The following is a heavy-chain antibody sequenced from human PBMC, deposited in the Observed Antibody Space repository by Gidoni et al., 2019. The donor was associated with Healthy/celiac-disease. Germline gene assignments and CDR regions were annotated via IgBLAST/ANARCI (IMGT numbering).Heavy chain of an antibody. J-gene: IGHJ4*02. CDR2: IWYDGSNK. Sequence: QVQLVESGGGVVQPGRSLSLSCAAPGFPFSSYGMHWVRHAPGPGLEGVAVIWYDGSNKDYADSGKGRFTIARDNSKKTLYLQMNSLRAEDTAVYYCARGPPDSSSWYFDYWGQGTLVTVSS. CDR1: GFPFSSYG. CDR3: ARGPPDSSSWYFDY. D-gene: IGHD6-13*01. V-gene: IGHV3-33*01.